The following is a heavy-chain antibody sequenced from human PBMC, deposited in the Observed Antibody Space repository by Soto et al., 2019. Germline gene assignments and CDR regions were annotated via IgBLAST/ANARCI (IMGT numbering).Heavy chain of an antibody. CDR2: INHSGST. D-gene: IGHD6-19*01. V-gene: IGHV4-34*01. J-gene: IGHJ6*02. CDR1: GGSFSGYH. Sequence: SETLSLTCAVYGGSFSGYHWSWIRQPPGKGLEWIGEINHSGSTSYNPSLKSRVTISVDTSKNQFSLKVTSVTAADTAAYYCARGXGRGNGWGTYFYYGMDVWGQGTTVTVSS. CDR3: ARGXGRGNGWGTYFYYGMDV.